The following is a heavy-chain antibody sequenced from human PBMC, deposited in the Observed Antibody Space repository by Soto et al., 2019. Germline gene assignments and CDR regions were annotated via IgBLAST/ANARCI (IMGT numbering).Heavy chain of an antibody. V-gene: IGHV3-33*08. CDR1: EFTFRSYG. Sequence: PGGSLRLSSAASEFTFRSYGMHWVRQAPGKGLEWVAVIWYDGSNKYYADSVKGRFTISRDNSKNTLYLQMNSLRAEDTAVYYCARDYDSSGYPRYYFDYWGQGTLVTVSS. D-gene: IGHD3-22*01. J-gene: IGHJ4*02. CDR3: ARDYDSSGYPRYYFDY. CDR2: IWYDGSNK.